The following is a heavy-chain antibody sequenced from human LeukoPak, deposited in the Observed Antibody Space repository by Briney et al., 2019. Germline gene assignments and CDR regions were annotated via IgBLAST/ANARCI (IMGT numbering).Heavy chain of an antibody. D-gene: IGHD1-26*01. CDR2: FDPEDGET. CDR3: ATVWDPAGY. Sequence: ASVKVSCKVSGYTLTELSMHWVRQPPREGLEWRGGFDPEDGETIYAQKFQGRVTMTEDTSADTAYMELSSLRSEDTAVYYCATVWDPAGYWGQGTLVTVSS. CDR1: GYTLTELS. V-gene: IGHV1-24*01. J-gene: IGHJ4*02.